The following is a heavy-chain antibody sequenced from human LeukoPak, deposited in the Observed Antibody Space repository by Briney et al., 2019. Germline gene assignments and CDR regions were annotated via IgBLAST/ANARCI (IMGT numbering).Heavy chain of an antibody. CDR1: GFTLSNYD. Sequence: GGSLRLSCAASGFTLSNYDMNWVSQAPGKGPEWISYISSSGLTIYYADSVKGRFTISRDNPKSLLYLQMNSLRAEDTAVYYCAGGSAYWGQGTLVTVSS. CDR3: AGGSAY. D-gene: IGHD3-16*01. V-gene: IGHV3-48*03. J-gene: IGHJ4*02. CDR2: ISSSGLTI.